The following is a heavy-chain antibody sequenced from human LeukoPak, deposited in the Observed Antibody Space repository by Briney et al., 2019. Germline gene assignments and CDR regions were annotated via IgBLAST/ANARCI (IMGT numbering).Heavy chain of an antibody. CDR3: ARLPSGDY. CDR2: IYSGGST. CDR1: SFTVSSSY. J-gene: IGHJ4*02. V-gene: IGHV3-66*04. Sequence: VGSLRLSYAASSFTVSSSYMTWVRQAPGKGLEWVSIIYSGGSTYYADSVKGRFTISRDISKNTLYLQMNSLRAEDTAVYYCARLPSGDYWGQGTLVTVSS. D-gene: IGHD3-10*01.